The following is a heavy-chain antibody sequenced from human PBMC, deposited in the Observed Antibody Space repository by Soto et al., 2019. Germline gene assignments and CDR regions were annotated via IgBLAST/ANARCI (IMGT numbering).Heavy chain of an antibody. CDR3: ARESLVDSSPYYFDY. D-gene: IGHD3-22*01. J-gene: IGHJ4*02. CDR1: GGSVSSGSYY. Sequence: SETLSLTCTVSGGSVSSGSYYWSWIRQPPGKGLEWIGYIYYSGSTNYNPSLKSRVTISVDTSKNQFSLKLSSVTAADTAVYYCARESLVDSSPYYFDYWGQGTLVTVSS. V-gene: IGHV4-61*01. CDR2: IYYSGST.